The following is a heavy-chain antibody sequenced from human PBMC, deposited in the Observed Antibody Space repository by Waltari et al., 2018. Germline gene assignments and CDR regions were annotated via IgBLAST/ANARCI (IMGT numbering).Heavy chain of an antibody. V-gene: IGHV3-7*03. CDR1: GIPSSTYW. Sequence: VELVESGGGLVQPGGSLRLSCVASGIPSSTYWRGWVRQNPGKGLEWLANIKQDGGSKYYADSVKGRFTVSRDNARNSLFLQLNNVRADDTAVYYCARWGYDNSAYYFAVWGQGTLVAVSS. CDR3: ARWGYDNSAYYFAV. J-gene: IGHJ4*02. CDR2: IKQDGGSK. D-gene: IGHD3-22*01.